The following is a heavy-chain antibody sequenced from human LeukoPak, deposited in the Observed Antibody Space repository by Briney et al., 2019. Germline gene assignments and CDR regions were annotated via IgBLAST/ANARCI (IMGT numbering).Heavy chain of an antibody. Sequence: PGGSLRLSCAASGFTFNIYNMNWVRQAAGKGLEWVANINEDGNEQYYVDSVKGRFTISRDNAKNLLYLQMSSLRAEDTAVYYCARPPLRYFDWLIDYWGQGTLVTVS. J-gene: IGHJ4*02. CDR1: GFTFNIYN. V-gene: IGHV3-7*01. CDR3: ARPPLRYFDWLIDY. CDR2: INEDGNEQ. D-gene: IGHD3-9*01.